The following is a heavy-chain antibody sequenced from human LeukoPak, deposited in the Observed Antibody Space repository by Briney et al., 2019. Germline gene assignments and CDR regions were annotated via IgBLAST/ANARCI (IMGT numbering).Heavy chain of an antibody. V-gene: IGHV4-39*01. J-gene: IGHJ5*02. D-gene: IGHD2/OR15-2a*01. CDR1: GGSISSSSYY. Sequence: SETLSLTCTVSGGSISSSSYYWGWIRQPPGKGLEWIGSIYYSGSTYYNPSLKSRVTISVDTSKNQFSLKLSSVTAADTAVYYCASVSPLSGFDPWGQGTLVTVSS. CDR2: IYYSGST. CDR3: ASVSPLSGFDP.